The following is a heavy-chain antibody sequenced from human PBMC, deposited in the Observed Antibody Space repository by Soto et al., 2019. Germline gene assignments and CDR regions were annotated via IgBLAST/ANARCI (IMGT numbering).Heavy chain of an antibody. V-gene: IGHV4-34*01. Sequence: SETLSLTCAVYGGSFSGYYWSWIRQPPGKGLEWIGEINHSGSTNYNPSLKSRVTISVDTSKNQFSLKLSSVTAADTAVYYCARIGNVDIVATTRGFDYWGQGTLVTV. CDR2: INHSGST. J-gene: IGHJ4*02. CDR1: GGSFSGYY. D-gene: IGHD5-12*01. CDR3: ARIGNVDIVATTRGFDY.